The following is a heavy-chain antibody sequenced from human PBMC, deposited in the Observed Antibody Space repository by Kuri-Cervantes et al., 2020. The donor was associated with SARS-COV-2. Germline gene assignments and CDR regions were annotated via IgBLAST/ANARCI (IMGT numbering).Heavy chain of an antibody. CDR3: AAIWSGSYYYYMDV. CDR1: GGSISSHY. CDR2: IYYSGST. D-gene: IGHD3-3*01. V-gene: IGHV4-59*05. Sequence: GSLRLSCTVSGGSISSHYWSWIRQPPGKGLEWIGSIYYSGSTYYNPSLKSRVTISVDTSKNQFSLKLSSVTAADTAVYYCAAIWSGSYYYYMDVWGKGTTVTVSS. J-gene: IGHJ6*03.